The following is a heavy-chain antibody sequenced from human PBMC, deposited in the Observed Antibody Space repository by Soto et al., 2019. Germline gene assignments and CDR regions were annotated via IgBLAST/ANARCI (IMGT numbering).Heavy chain of an antibody. CDR3: ARDKGRLPWAGYYGMDV. J-gene: IGHJ6*02. Sequence: QVQLQESGPGLVKPSQTLSLTCTVSGGSISSGDYYWSWIRQPPGKGLEWIGYIYYSGSTYYNPSLKSRVTISVHTSKNQFSLKLSSVTAADTAVYYCARDKGRLPWAGYYGMDVWGQGTTVTVSS. V-gene: IGHV4-30-4*01. CDR2: IYYSGST. D-gene: IGHD2-21*02. CDR1: GGSISSGDYY.